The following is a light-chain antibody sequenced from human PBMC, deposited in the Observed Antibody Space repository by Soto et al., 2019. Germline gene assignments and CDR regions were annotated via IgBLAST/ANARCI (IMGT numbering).Light chain of an antibody. J-gene: IGKJ1*01. Sequence: DLQMTQSPSSLSASVGDRVTITCRASQSISSYLNWYQQKPGKAPKRLIYAASSLQSGVPSRFSGSGSGTDFTLTISSLQPEDFATYYCQQRYSTPPTFGQGTKVEIK. CDR2: AAS. CDR3: QQRYSTPPT. CDR1: QSISSY. V-gene: IGKV1-39*01.